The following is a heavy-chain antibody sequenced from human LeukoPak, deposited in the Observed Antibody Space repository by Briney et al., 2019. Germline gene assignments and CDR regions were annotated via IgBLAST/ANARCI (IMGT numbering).Heavy chain of an antibody. V-gene: IGHV4-61*02. CDR2: IYTSGST. CDR1: GGSISGSTYY. CDR3: ARDQPYMDV. J-gene: IGHJ6*03. Sequence: SQTLSLTCTVSGGSISGSTYYWSWIRQPAGKGLEWIGRIYTSGSTDYNPSLKSRVTISVDTSKNQFSLRLSPVTAADMAVYYCARDQPYMDVWGKGTTVTVSS.